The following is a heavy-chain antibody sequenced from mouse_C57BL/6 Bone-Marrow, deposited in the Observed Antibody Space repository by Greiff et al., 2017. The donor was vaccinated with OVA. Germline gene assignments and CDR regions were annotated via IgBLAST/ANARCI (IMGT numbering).Heavy chain of an antibody. CDR1: GYTFTSSG. CDR2: IYPRSGNT. CDR3: ARGRGRRYFDV. J-gene: IGHJ1*03. Sequence: QVQLQQSGAELARPGASVKLSCKASGYTFTSSGISWVKQRTGQGLEWIGEIYPRSGNTYYNEKFKGKATLTADKSSSTAYMELRSLTSEDSAVYFCARGRGRRYFDVWGTGTTVTVSS. V-gene: IGHV1-81*01. D-gene: IGHD3-3*01.